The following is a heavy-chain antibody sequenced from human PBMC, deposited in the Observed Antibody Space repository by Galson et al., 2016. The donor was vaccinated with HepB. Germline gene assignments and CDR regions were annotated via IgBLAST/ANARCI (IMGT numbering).Heavy chain of an antibody. V-gene: IGHV3-23*01. CDR2: ISGGGVST. J-gene: IGHJ4*02. CDR3: AKGRYCGGDCYSSDY. CDR1: GFTFRSYA. D-gene: IGHD2-21*02. Sequence: SLRLSCAASGFTFRSYAMNWVRQAPGKGLQWVSGISGGGVSTHYADSVKGRFTISRDNSKNTLYLQMNSLRAEDTAVYYCAKGRYCGGDCYSSDYWGQGTLVTVSS.